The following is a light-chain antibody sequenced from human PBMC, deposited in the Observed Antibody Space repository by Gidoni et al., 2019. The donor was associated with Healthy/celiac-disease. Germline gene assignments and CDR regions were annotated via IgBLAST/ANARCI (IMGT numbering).Light chain of an antibody. V-gene: IGKV1-5*03. CDR3: QQYNSYLVT. J-gene: IGKJ1*01. CDR2: KES. CDR1: HSISSW. Sequence: DIQMTQSPSTLSASVRDRVTITCRASHSISSWLAWYQQKPGKAPKLLIYKESSLESGVPSRFSGSGSGTEFTLTISSLQPYDFSTYYCQQYNSYLVTFGQGTKVEIK.